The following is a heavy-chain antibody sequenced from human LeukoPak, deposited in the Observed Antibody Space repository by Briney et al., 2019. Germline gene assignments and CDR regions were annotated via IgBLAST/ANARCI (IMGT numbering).Heavy chain of an antibody. V-gene: IGHV3-23*01. Sequence: PGGSLRLSCAASGFTFSSYAMSWVRQAPGKGLEWVSAISGSGGSTYYADPVKGRFTISRDNSKNTLYLQMNSLRAEDTAVYYCAKDQWAAVAAPLDYWGQGTLVTVSS. D-gene: IGHD6-19*01. CDR2: ISGSGGST. CDR1: GFTFSSYA. CDR3: AKDQWAAVAAPLDY. J-gene: IGHJ4*02.